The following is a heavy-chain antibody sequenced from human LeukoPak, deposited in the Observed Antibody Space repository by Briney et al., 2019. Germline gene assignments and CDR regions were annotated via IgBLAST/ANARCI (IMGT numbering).Heavy chain of an antibody. CDR1: GFTFSSDA. Sequence: GGSLRLSCAASGFTFSSDAMSWGRQAPGKGLEWGSGVSGSGGSTYYADSVKGRVTISGDNSKNTLYLQMNSLRAEDTAVYYCAKVGSGGSPADYFDYWGQGNLVTVSS. D-gene: IGHD3-10*01. J-gene: IGHJ4*02. CDR3: AKVGSGGSPADYFDY. CDR2: VSGSGGST. V-gene: IGHV3-23*01.